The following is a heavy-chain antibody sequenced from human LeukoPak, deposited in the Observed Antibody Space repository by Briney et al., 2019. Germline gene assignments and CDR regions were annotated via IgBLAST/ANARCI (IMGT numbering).Heavy chain of an antibody. V-gene: IGHV3-66*01. CDR3: ARGRTNYYDSSGYPPYYFDY. Sequence: GGSLRLSCAASGFTVSSNYMSWVRQAPGKGLEWVSIIYSGDSTYYADSVKGRFTISRDNSKNTLYLQMNSLRAEDTAVYYCARGRTNYYDSSGYPPYYFDYWGQGTLVTVSS. J-gene: IGHJ4*02. CDR2: IYSGDST. D-gene: IGHD3-22*01. CDR1: GFTVSSNY.